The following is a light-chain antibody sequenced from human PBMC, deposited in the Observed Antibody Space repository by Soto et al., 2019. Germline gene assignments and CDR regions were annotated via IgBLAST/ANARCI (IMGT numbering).Light chain of an antibody. CDR1: QGIRID. Sequence: DIQMTQYPSSLSASVGDRVTITCRASQGIRIDLGWYQQKPGKAPKRLIYDASNLQSGVPSRFSGSGSGTECTLTISSLQPEDVATYSCLQHYSYPWTFGQGTKVDIK. V-gene: IGKV1-17*01. CDR3: LQHYSYPWT. CDR2: DAS. J-gene: IGKJ1*01.